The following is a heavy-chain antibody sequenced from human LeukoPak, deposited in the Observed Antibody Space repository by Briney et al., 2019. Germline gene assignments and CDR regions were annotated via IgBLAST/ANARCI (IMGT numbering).Heavy chain of an antibody. CDR1: GFTFSSYG. CDR2: IWYDGSNK. CDR3: ARDHYCTNGVCITLLGDY. D-gene: IGHD2-8*01. V-gene: IGHV3-33*01. Sequence: PGGSLRLSCAASGFTFSSYGMHWVRQAPGKGLEWVAVIWYDGSNKYYADSVKGRFTISRDNSKNTLYLQMNSLRAEDTALYYCARDHYCTNGVCITLLGDYWGQGTLVTVSS. J-gene: IGHJ4*02.